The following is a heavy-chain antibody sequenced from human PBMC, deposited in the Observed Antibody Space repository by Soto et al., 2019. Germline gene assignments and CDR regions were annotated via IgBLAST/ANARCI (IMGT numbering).Heavy chain of an antibody. D-gene: IGHD6-13*01. V-gene: IGHV3-23*01. CDR2: IIASGVIT. CDR3: AKDLRGPEAGTWYFDL. Sequence: EVQLLESGGGLVQPGGSLRLACAASGLTFSRYAMGWVRQAPGKGLEWVSAIIASGVITYYADSMKGRFTISRDNSNNTVDLQMNSLRAEDTAVYYCAKDLRGPEAGTWYFDLWGRGTLVTVSS. CDR1: GLTFSRYA. J-gene: IGHJ2*01.